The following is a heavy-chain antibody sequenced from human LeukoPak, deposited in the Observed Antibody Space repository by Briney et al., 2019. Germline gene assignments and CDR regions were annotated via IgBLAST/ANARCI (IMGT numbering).Heavy chain of an antibody. J-gene: IGHJ4*02. CDR1: GYTFTSHG. V-gene: IGHV1-69*13. Sequence: SVKVSCKASGYTFTSHGISWVRQAPGQGLEWMGGIIPIFGTANYAQKFQGRVTITADESTSTAYMELSSLRSEDTAVYYCALEGYSGSYVFDYWGQGTLVTVSS. CDR2: IIPIFGTA. CDR3: ALEGYSGSYVFDY. D-gene: IGHD1-26*01.